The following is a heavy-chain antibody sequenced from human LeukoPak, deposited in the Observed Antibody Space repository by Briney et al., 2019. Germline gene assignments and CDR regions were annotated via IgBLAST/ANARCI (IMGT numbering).Heavy chain of an antibody. V-gene: IGHV4-61*02. Sequence: SETLSLTCTVSGGSISSGSYYWSWIRQPAGKGLEWIGRIYTSGSTNYNPSLKSRVTISIDTSKNQFSLKLSSVTAADTAVYYCARGGITIFGVVITSEFDPWGQGTLVTVSS. D-gene: IGHD3-3*01. CDR2: IYTSGST. CDR3: ARGGITIFGVVITSEFDP. J-gene: IGHJ5*02. CDR1: GGSISSGSYY.